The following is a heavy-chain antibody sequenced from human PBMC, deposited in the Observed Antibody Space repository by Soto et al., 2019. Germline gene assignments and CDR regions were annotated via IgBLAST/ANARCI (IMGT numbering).Heavy chain of an antibody. Sequence: GGSLRLSCAASGFTFSSYWMSWVRQAPGKGLEWVANIKQDGSEKYYVDSVKGRFTISRDNAKNSLYLQMNSLRAEDTAVYYCARDPDSYDFNANWYYYGMDVWGQGTTVTVSS. CDR1: GFTFSSYW. D-gene: IGHD3-3*01. CDR3: ARDPDSYDFNANWYYYGMDV. V-gene: IGHV3-7*03. J-gene: IGHJ6*02. CDR2: IKQDGSEK.